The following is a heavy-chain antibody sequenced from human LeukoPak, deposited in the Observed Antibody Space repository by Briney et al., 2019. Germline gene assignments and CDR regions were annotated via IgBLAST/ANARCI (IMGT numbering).Heavy chain of an antibody. CDR3: ARVRAAARQRYKWFDP. J-gene: IGHJ5*02. CDR2: MNPNSGNT. D-gene: IGHD6-6*01. V-gene: IGHV1-8*03. CDR1: GYPFISYD. Sequence: ASAKVSCKASGYPFISYDINGLRQASGQGLEWMGLMNPNSGNTGYAQKFQDRVTITRNTSISTAYMELSSLRSEDTAVYYCARVRAAARQRYKWFDPWGQGTLVTVSS.